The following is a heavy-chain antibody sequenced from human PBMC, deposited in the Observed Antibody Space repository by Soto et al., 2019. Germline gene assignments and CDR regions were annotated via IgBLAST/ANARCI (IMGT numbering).Heavy chain of an antibody. CDR2: IIPIFGTA. V-gene: IGHV1-69*12. J-gene: IGHJ4*02. Sequence: QVQLVQSGAEVKKPGSSVKVSCKASGGTFSSYAISWVRQAPGQGLEWMGGIIPIFGTANYAQKFQGRVTITADEPTSSAYMELSSLRSEETGVYYCARSLYSGSYYPLVIWGQGTLVTVSS. CDR1: GGTFSSYA. D-gene: IGHD1-26*01. CDR3: ARSLYSGSYYPLVI.